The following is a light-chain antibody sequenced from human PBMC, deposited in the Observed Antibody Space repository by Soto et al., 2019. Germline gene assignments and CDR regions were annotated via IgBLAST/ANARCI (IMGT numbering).Light chain of an antibody. J-gene: IGLJ1*01. CDR1: SGDVGTYNL. V-gene: IGLV2-23*01. Sequence: QSVLTQPASVSGSPGQSITISCTGTSGDVGTYNLVSWYQQHPGKAPKLMVYEGTKRPSGVSNRFSGSKSGNTASLTISGLQAEDEADYYCCSYVGSSTYVXGTGTTVTV. CDR3: CSYVGSSTYV. CDR2: EGT.